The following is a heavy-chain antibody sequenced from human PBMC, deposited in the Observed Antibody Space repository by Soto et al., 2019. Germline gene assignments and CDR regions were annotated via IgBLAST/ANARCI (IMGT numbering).Heavy chain of an antibody. CDR1: GFTFDDYA. D-gene: IGHD3-16*02. CDR3: AKIEGGLRLGELSLYQD. V-gene: IGHV3-9*01. Sequence: EVQLVESGGGLVQPGRSLRLSCAASGFTFDDYAMHWVRQAPGKGLEWVSGISWNSGSIGYADSVKGRFTISRDNSKNTLYLQMNSLKAEDTAVYYCAKIEGGLRLGELSLYQDWGQGTLVTVSS. CDR2: ISWNSGSI. J-gene: IGHJ4*02.